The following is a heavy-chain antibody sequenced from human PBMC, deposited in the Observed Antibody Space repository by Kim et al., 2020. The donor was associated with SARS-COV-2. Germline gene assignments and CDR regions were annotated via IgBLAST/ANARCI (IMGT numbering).Heavy chain of an antibody. CDR3: ARVSSDYGDYYFDY. J-gene: IGHJ4*02. V-gene: IGHV3-74*01. D-gene: IGHD4-17*01. Sequence: ADPVQGRFTISRDNAKNTLYLQMNSLRAEDTAVYYCARVSSDYGDYYFDYWGQGTLVTVSS.